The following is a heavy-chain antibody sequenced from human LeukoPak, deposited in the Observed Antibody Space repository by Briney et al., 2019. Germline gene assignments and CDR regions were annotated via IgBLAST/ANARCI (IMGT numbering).Heavy chain of an antibody. CDR2: LNDSGST. CDR3: TRGPPSRGFSYGPARDGMDV. Sequence: PSETLSLTCAVHGGSPSGYYWSSIRQYPGAGLEWIGELNDSGSTKYNPSLKSRVTIPVDTSKNQFSLKVNSVIATDTAVYYCTRGPPSRGFSYGPARDGMDVWGKGTTVTVSS. J-gene: IGHJ6*04. CDR1: GGSPSGYY. V-gene: IGHV4-34*01. D-gene: IGHD5-18*01.